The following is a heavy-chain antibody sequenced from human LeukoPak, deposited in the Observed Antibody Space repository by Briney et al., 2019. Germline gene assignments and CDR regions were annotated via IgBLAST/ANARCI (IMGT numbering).Heavy chain of an antibody. J-gene: IGHJ6*03. CDR3: ARVADPYYYGSGSYCNYYYYYMDV. CDR1: GYTFTSYG. D-gene: IGHD3-10*01. Sequence: ASVKVSCKASGYTFTSYGISWVRQAPGQGLEWMGWISAYNGNTNYAQKLQGRVTMTTDTSTSTAYMELRSLRSDDTAVYYCARVADPYYYGSGSYCNYYYYYMDVWGKGTTVTISS. V-gene: IGHV1-18*01. CDR2: ISAYNGNT.